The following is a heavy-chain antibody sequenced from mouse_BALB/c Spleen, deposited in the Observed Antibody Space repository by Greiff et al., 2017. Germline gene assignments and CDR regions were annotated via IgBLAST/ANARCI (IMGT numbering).Heavy chain of an antibody. CDR1: GYTFTSYW. D-gene: IGHD2-14*01. Sequence: VQLQQPGAELVRPGASVKLSCKASGYTFTSYWINWVKQRPGQGLEWIGNIYPSDSYTNYKQKFKDKATLTVDKSSSTAYMQLSSPTSEDSAVYYCTRPNRYDGAWFAYWGQGTLVTVSA. CDR2: IYPSDSYT. CDR3: TRPNRYDGAWFAY. V-gene: IGHV1-69*02. J-gene: IGHJ3*01.